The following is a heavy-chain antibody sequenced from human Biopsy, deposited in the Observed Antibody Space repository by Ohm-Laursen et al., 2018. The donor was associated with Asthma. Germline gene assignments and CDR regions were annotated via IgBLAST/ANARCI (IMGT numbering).Heavy chain of an antibody. Sequence: SVKVSCNTSGYTFNSAGITWVRQAPGQGLGWMGWISVYNGNTKVAQKLQDRVTMITDTSTSTAYMELRSLRSDDTAVYFCARAVDYSHYYGIDVWGQGTTVTVS. D-gene: IGHD3-10*01. CDR1: GYTFNSAG. CDR3: ARAVDYSHYYGIDV. V-gene: IGHV1-18*01. J-gene: IGHJ6*02. CDR2: ISVYNGNT.